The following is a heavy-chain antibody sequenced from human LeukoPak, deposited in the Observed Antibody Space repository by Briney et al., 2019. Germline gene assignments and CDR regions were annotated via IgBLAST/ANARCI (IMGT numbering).Heavy chain of an antibody. Sequence: GSSVKVSCKASGGTFSSYAISWVRQAPGQGLEWMGGIIPIFGTANYAQKFQGRVTITADESTSTTYMELSSLRSEDTAVYYCASRIRTHYVRFDYWGQGTLVTVSS. CDR2: IIPIFGTA. CDR1: GGTFSSYA. J-gene: IGHJ4*02. CDR3: ASRIRTHYVRFDY. V-gene: IGHV1-69*01. D-gene: IGHD3-16*01.